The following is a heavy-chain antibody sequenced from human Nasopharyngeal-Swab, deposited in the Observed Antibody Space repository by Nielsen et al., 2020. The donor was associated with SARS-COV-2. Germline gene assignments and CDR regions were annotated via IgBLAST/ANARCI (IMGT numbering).Heavy chain of an antibody. J-gene: IGHJ6*02. CDR2: ISDDGNKR. CDR3: AREGYCRSPSCASDGLDV. Sequence: GGSLRLSCAASGFTFISYAMHWVRQAPGKGLEWVAVISDDGNKRYYADSVKGRFTISRDNSKNTVYFQMNSLRADDTAVYYCAREGYCRSPSCASDGLDVWGQGTTVTVSS. D-gene: IGHD2-2*01. CDR1: GFTFISYA. V-gene: IGHV3-30*14.